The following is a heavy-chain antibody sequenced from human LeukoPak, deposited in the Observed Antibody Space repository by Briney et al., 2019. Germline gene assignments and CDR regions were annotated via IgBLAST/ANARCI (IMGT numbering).Heavy chain of an antibody. J-gene: IGHJ4*02. CDR2: IYHSERT. V-gene: IGHV4-30-4*03. CDR3: EVSAYCAGVCYVDS. CDR1: GDSNTNDQYY. Sequence: SETLSLTCRVSGDSNTNDQYYWSWIRQHPGKALVWLGYIYHSERTYYNPSFKSRVTLSIDTSKSQFSLNLSSVTAADTAVFYWEVSAYCAGVCYVDSWGQGTLVTVSS. D-gene: IGHD2-21*01.